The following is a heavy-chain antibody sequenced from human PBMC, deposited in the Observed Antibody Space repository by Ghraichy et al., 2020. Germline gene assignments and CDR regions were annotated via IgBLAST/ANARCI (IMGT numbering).Heavy chain of an antibody. D-gene: IGHD2-2*01. CDR3: ARNDIVVVPAAKHNWFDP. J-gene: IGHJ5*02. CDR1: GYTFTGYY. Sequence: ASVKVSCKASGYTFTGYYMHWVRQAPGQGLEWMGWINPNSGGTNYAQKFQGRVTMTRDTSISTAYMELSRLRSDDTAVYYCARNDIVVVPAAKHNWFDPWGQGTLVTVSS. V-gene: IGHV1-2*02. CDR2: INPNSGGT.